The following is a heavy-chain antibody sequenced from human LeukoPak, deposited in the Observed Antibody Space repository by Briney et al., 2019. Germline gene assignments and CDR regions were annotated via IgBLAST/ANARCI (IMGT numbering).Heavy chain of an antibody. CDR2: IYYSGST. CDR1: GYSISSGYY. Sequence: PSETLSLTCTVSGYSISSGYYWGWIRQPPGKGLEWIGYIYYSGSTNYNPSLKSRVTISVDTSKNQFSLKLSSVTAAGTAVYYCARDHMYYDILTGYSRSGDAAFDIWGQGTMVTVSS. V-gene: IGHV4-61*01. CDR3: ARDHMYYDILTGYSRSGDAAFDI. J-gene: IGHJ3*02. D-gene: IGHD3-9*01.